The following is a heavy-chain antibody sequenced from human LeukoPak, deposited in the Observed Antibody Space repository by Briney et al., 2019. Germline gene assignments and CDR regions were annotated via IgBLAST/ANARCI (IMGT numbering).Heavy chain of an antibody. CDR2: IKHDGSEK. D-gene: IGHD6-19*01. V-gene: IGHV3-7*03. CDR3: ARLSSGWYGDFDY. J-gene: IGHJ4*02. Sequence: GGSLRLSCAASGFTFSTYWMSWVRLAPGKGLEWVANIKHDGSEKYYVDSVKGRFTISRDNARNSLYLQMNSLRGEDTAVYYCARLSSGWYGDFDYWGQETLVTVSS. CDR1: GFTFSTYW.